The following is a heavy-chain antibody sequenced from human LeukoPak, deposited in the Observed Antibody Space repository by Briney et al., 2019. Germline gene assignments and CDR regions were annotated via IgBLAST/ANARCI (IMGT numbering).Heavy chain of an antibody. CDR3: ARNFDYYDSSGLAGY. D-gene: IGHD3-22*01. CDR2: IIPIFGTA. Sequence: GASVNVSCKASGGTFSSYAISWVRQAPGQGLEWMGGIIPIFGTANYAQKFQGRVTITADESTSTAYMELSSLRSEDTAVYYCARNFDYYDSSGLAGYWGQGTLVTVSS. J-gene: IGHJ4*02. V-gene: IGHV1-69*13. CDR1: GGTFSSYA.